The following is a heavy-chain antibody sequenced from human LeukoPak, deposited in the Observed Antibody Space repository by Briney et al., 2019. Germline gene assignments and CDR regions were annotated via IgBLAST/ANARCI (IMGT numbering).Heavy chain of an antibody. V-gene: IGHV3-64D*06. CDR3: VRGTGY. J-gene: IGHJ4*02. CDR2: ISSNGDNT. Sequence: GGSLRLSCSVFGFTFSTYVMHWVRQAPGKGLQYVSAISSNGDNTYYADSVKGRFTISRDNSKNTLYLQMSSLRADDTAVYYCVRGTGYWGQGTLVTVSS. CDR1: GFTFSTYV.